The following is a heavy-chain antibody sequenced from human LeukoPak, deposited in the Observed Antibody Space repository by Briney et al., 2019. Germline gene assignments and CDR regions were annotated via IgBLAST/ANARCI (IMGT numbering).Heavy chain of an antibody. CDR3: AREDYYDRSGHDY. D-gene: IGHD3-22*01. CDR2: INPNSGGT. V-gene: IGHV1-2*02. Sequence: GASVKVSCKASGYTFTGYYMHWVRQAPGQGLEWMGWINPNSGGTNYAQKFQGRVTMTRDTSISTAYMELSRLRSDDTAVYYCAREDYYDRSGHDYWGQGTLVTVSS. J-gene: IGHJ4*02. CDR1: GYTFTGYY.